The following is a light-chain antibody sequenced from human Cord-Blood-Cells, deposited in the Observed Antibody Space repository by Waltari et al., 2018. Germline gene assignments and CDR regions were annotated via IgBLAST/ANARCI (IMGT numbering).Light chain of an antibody. J-gene: IGLJ2*01. CDR2: DVS. CDR1: SSDVGGYNY. V-gene: IGLV2-14*01. Sequence: QSALTQPASVSGSPGQSITIPCTGTSSDVGGYNYVSGYQQPPGKAPKRMIYDVSKRPYGVSNRFSGSKSGTPASLTISGLQAEDEADYYCSSYTSSSTVVFGGGTKLTVL. CDR3: SSYTSSSTVV.